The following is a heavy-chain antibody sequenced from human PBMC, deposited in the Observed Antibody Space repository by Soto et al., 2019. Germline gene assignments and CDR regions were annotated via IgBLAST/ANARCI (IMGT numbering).Heavy chain of an antibody. CDR1: GGSFSGYY. CDR3: AGGRVGKQLVWFDP. J-gene: IGHJ5*02. Sequence: QVQLQQWGAGLLKPSETLSLTCAVYGGSFSGYYWSWIRQPPGKGLEWIGEINHSGSTNYNPSLMSRVTIAVATTKNQFSLKLGSVTAADTAVYYCAGGRVGKQLVWFDPWGQGTLVTVSS. D-gene: IGHD6-13*01. V-gene: IGHV4-34*01. CDR2: INHSGST.